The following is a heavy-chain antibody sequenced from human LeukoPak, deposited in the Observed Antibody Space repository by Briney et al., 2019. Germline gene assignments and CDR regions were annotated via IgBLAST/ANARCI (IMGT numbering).Heavy chain of an antibody. CDR2: ISSSGSTI. CDR3: AKEPEWELPVY. J-gene: IGHJ4*02. V-gene: IGHV3-48*03. Sequence: GGSLRLSCAASGFTFSSYETNWVRQAPGKGLEWVSYISSSGSTIYYADSVKGRFTISRDNAKNSLYLQMNSLRAEDTAVYYSAKEPEWELPVYWGQGTLVTVSS. CDR1: GFTFSSYE. D-gene: IGHD3-10*01.